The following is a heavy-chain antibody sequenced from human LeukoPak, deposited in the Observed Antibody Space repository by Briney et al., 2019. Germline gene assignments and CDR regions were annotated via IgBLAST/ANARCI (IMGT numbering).Heavy chain of an antibody. CDR2: ISSSGSTI. CDR3: ASISGYDSFDY. CDR1: GFTLSSYE. V-gene: IGHV3-48*03. Sequence: PGGSLRLSCAASGFTLSSYEMNWVRQAPGKGLEWVSYISSSGSTIYYADSVKGRFTISRDNAKNSLYLQMNSLRAEDTAVYYCASISGYDSFDYWGQGTLVTVSS. J-gene: IGHJ4*02. D-gene: IGHD5-12*01.